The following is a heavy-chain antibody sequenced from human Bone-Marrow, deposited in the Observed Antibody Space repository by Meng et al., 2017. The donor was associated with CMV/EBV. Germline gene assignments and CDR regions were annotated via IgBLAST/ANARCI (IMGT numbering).Heavy chain of an antibody. CDR1: GGSISSSSYY. J-gene: IGHJ6*02. Sequence: SETLSLTCTVSGGSISSSSYYWGWIRQPPGKGLEWIGSIYYSGSTYYNPSLKSRVTISVDTSKNQFSLKLSSVTAADTAVYYCAGSRVGALYYYYYGMEVWGQGSTVTVSS. CDR2: IYYSGST. V-gene: IGHV4-39*01. D-gene: IGHD1-26*01. CDR3: AGSRVGALYYYYYGMEV.